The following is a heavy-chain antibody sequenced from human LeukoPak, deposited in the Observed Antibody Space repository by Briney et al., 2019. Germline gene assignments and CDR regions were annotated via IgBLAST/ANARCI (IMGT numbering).Heavy chain of an antibody. CDR3: ARQSWYSSSPAPFDY. V-gene: IGHV5-51*01. CDR2: IYPADSDT. CDR1: GYNFTNYW. D-gene: IGHD6-6*01. J-gene: IGHJ4*02. Sequence: GESLKISCKGSGYNFTNYWIGWVRQMPGKGLEWMGIIYPADSDTRYSPSFQGQVTISADKSISTAYLQWSSLKASDTAMYYCARQSWYSSSPAPFDYWGQGTLVTVSP.